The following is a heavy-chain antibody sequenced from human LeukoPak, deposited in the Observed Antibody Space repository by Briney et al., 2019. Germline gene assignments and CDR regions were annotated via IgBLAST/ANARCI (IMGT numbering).Heavy chain of an antibody. CDR1: GYTFTGYY. CDR3: ARVRRSSLYYFDY. V-gene: IGHV1-2*06. J-gene: IGHJ4*02. Sequence: ASVKVSCKASGYTFTGYYMHWVRQAPGQGLEWMGRINPNSGGTNYAQKFQGRVTMTRDTSISTAYMELRRLRSDDTAVYYCARVRRSSLYYFDYWGQGTLVTVSS. CDR2: INPNSGGT.